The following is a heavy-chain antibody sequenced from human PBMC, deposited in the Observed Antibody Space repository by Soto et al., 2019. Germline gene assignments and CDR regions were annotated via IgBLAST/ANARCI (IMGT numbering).Heavy chain of an antibody. J-gene: IGHJ4*01. CDR1: GFTFTTAW. CDR2: IKSKVAGVTS. D-gene: IGHD3-9*01. CDR3: TTDSRLTVKLVRFDY. V-gene: IGHV3-15*07. Sequence: EVQLVESGGGLVEPGGSLRLSCAASGFTFTTAWINWVRQAPGKGLEWVGRIKSKVAGVTSDFAAPVKGRFAISRDDSRNMLYFQMNSLKIEDTAVYYCTTDSRLTVKLVRFDYGGLGTLVTVSS.